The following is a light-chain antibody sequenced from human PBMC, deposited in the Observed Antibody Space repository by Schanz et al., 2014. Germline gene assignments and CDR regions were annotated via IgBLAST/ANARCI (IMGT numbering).Light chain of an antibody. CDR3: QQYGSSPPYT. J-gene: IGKJ2*01. CDR1: QSVSSGY. Sequence: EIVLTQSPGTLSLSPGERATLSCRASQSVSSGYLAWYQQKPGQAPRLLIYGASSRATGVPERFSASGSGTDFTLTITRLEPEDFAVYYCQQYGSSPPYTFGQGTKLEIK. CDR2: GAS. V-gene: IGKV3-20*01.